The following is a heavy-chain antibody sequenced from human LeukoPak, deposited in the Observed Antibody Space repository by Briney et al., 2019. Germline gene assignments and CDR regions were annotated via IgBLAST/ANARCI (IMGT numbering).Heavy chain of an antibody. CDR3: ARDQGYCTSASCRGDAFDV. CDR2: IKQDGSEK. CDR1: GFTFSNYW. J-gene: IGHJ4*02. D-gene: IGHD2-2*01. Sequence: GGSLRLSCAASGFTFSNYWMSWVRQAPGKGLEWVAKIKQDGSEKYYVDSVKGRFTISRDNAKNSLSLQMNSLRAEDTAVYYCARDQGYCTSASCRGDAFDVWGQGTLVTVSS. V-gene: IGHV3-7*01.